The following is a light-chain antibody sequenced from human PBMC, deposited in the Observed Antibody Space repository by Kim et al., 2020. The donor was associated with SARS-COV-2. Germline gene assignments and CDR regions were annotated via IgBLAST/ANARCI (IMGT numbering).Light chain of an antibody. J-gene: IGLJ3*02. Sequence: NFMLTQPHSVSESPGKTVTISCTRSSGSIATNYVQWYQQRPGSSPTTVIYEDNRRPSGVPDRFSGSLDSSSNSASLTISGLKTEDEADYYCQSYDSSDWVFGGGTKLTVL. CDR1: SGSIATNY. CDR3: QSYDSSDWV. V-gene: IGLV6-57*01. CDR2: EDN.